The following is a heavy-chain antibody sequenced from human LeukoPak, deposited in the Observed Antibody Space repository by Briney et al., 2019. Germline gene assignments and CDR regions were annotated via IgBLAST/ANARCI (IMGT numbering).Heavy chain of an antibody. D-gene: IGHD1-26*01. CDR3: AREERESWDLRPLDY. J-gene: IGHJ4*02. CDR1: GFTFSSYA. Sequence: GSLRLSCAASGFTFSSYAMSWVRQAPVKGLEWIGEINHSGSTNYNPSLKSRVTISVDTSKNQFSLKLSSVTAADTAVYCCAREERESWDLRPLDYWGQGTLVTVSS. CDR2: INHSGST. V-gene: IGHV4-34*01.